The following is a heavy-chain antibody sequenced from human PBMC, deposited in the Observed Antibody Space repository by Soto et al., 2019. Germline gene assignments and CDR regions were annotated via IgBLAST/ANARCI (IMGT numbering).Heavy chain of an antibody. CDR2: IIPIFGTA. D-gene: IGHD5-12*01. V-gene: IGHV1-69*12. CDR1: GGTFSSYA. CDR3: ARGEMATITNYFDY. Sequence: QVQLVQSGAEVKKPGSSVKVSCKASGGTFSSYAISWVRQAPGQGLEWMGGIIPIFGTANYAQKFQGRVTITADESTSTADRERSSLRSEDTAVYYCARGEMATITNYFDYWGQGTLVTVSS. J-gene: IGHJ4*02.